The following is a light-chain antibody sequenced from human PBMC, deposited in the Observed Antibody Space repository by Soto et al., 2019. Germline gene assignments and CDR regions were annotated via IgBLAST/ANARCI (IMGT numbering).Light chain of an antibody. Sequence: EIGMTQSPATLSVSPGERATLSCRASQSVSSNLAWYQQKPGQAPRLLIYGASTRATGIPARFSGSGSGTEFTLTISSLQSEDFAVYYCQQYNNCSYPFGQGTKLEIK. CDR2: GAS. V-gene: IGKV3-15*01. CDR3: QQYNNCSYP. J-gene: IGKJ2*01. CDR1: QSVSSN.